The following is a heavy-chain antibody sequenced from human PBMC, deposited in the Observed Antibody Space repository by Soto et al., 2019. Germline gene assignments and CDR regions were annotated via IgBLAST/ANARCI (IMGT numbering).Heavy chain of an antibody. J-gene: IGHJ4*02. CDR1: GFTFSSYG. CDR3: AKDQDYGDYGGYFDY. V-gene: IGHV3-30*18. Sequence: QVQLVKSGGGVVQPGRSLRLSCAASGFTFSSYGMHWVRQAPGKGLEWVAVISYDGSNKYYADSVKGRFTISRDNSKNTLYLQMISLRAEDTAVYYCAKDQDYGDYGGYFDYWGQGTLVTVSS. D-gene: IGHD4-17*01. CDR2: ISYDGSNK.